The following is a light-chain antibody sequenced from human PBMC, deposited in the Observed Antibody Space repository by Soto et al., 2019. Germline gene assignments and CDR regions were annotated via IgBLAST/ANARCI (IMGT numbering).Light chain of an antibody. CDR1: QGISSA. Sequence: AIQLTQSPSSLSASVGDRVTITCRASQGISSALAWYQQKPGRPPKLLIYDASSLQSGVPSRFSGSGSGTDFTLTISSLQPEDFASYYCQQFSTYPSITLGPGTRLESK. J-gene: IGKJ5*01. CDR2: DAS. V-gene: IGKV1-13*02. CDR3: QQFSTYPSIT.